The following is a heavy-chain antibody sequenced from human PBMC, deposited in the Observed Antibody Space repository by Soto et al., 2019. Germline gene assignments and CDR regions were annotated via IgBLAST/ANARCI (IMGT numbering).Heavy chain of an antibody. CDR1: GFTFSSYG. J-gene: IGHJ4*02. CDR3: AREQRCSGGSCYSGGFDH. Sequence: QVQLVESGGGVVQPGRSLRLSCAASGFTFSSYGMHWVRQAPGKGLEWVAVIWYDGSNKYYADSVKGRFTISRDNSKNTLYLQMNSLRAEDTAVYYCAREQRCSGGSCYSGGFDHWGQGTLVTVSS. CDR2: IWYDGSNK. D-gene: IGHD2-15*01. V-gene: IGHV3-33*01.